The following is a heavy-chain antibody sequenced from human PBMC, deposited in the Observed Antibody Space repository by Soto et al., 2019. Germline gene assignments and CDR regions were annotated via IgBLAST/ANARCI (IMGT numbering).Heavy chain of an antibody. J-gene: IGHJ6*02. CDR3: AEDRPYDFWSGYLNKVYYYYGMDV. CDR2: ISAYNGNT. D-gene: IGHD3-3*01. CDR1: GYTFTSYG. V-gene: IGHV1-18*01. Sequence: ASVKVSCTASGYTFTSYGISWVRQATGQGLEWMGWISAYNGNTNYAQKLQGRVTMTTDTSTSTAYMELMSLRSDDTAVYYCAEDRPYDFWSGYLNKVYYYYGMDVWGQGTTVTVSS.